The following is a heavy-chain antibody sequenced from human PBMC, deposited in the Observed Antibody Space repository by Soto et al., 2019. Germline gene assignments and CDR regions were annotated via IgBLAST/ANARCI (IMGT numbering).Heavy chain of an antibody. D-gene: IGHD2-21*02. J-gene: IGHJ4*02. CDR1: GSSITSNW. CDR2: IYQSGST. V-gene: IGHV4-4*02. CDR3: AVTPRY. Sequence: QVQLQESGPGLVKPSGTLSLTCAVSGSSITSNWWSWVRQPPGKGLEWIGEIYQSGSTNYNPSLKSRVTISIDKSKSQFSLELSSVTAAGPAVYYCAVTPRYWGQGTLVTVSS.